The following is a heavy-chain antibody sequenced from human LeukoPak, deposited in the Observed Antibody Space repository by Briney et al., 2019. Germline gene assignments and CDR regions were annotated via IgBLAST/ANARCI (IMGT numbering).Heavy chain of an antibody. Sequence: PSETLSLTCTVSGGSISSYYWSWIRQPPGKGLEWIGDIYYSGSTNYNPSLKSRVTISVDTSKNQFSLKLSSVTAADTAVYYCARANPVWGDYGDFSCWFDPWGQGTLVTVSS. CDR1: GGSISSYY. D-gene: IGHD4-17*01. V-gene: IGHV4-59*01. CDR3: ARANPVWGDYGDFSCWFDP. J-gene: IGHJ5*02. CDR2: IYYSGST.